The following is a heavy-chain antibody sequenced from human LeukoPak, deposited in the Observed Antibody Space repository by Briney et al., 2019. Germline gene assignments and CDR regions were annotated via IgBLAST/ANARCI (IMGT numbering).Heavy chain of an antibody. Sequence: GGSLRLSCAASGFTFSSYWMTWVRQAPGKGLVWVSRINSDGSSTSYADSVKGRFTISRDNAKNTLYLQMNSLRAEDTAVYYCARGPSILWFGESFHYYMDVWGKGTTVTISS. V-gene: IGHV3-74*01. CDR2: INSDGSST. D-gene: IGHD3-10*01. CDR1: GFTFSSYW. J-gene: IGHJ6*03. CDR3: ARGPSILWFGESFHYYMDV.